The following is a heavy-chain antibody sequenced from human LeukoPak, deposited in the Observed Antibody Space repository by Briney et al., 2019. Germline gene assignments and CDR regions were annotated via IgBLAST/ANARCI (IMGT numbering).Heavy chain of an antibody. V-gene: IGHV4-31*03. CDR3: ARGATKDCWFDP. Sequence: SETLSLTCTVSGGSISSGGYYWSWIRQHPGKGLEWIGYIYYGGSTYYNPSLKSRVTISVDTSKNQFSLKLSSVTAADTAVYYCARGATKDCWFDPWGQGTLVTVSS. CDR2: IYYGGST. J-gene: IGHJ5*02. CDR1: GGSISSGGYY. D-gene: IGHD1-26*01.